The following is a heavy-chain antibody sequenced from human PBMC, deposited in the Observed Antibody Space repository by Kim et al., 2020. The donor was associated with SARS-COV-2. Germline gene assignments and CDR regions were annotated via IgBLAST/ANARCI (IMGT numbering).Heavy chain of an antibody. V-gene: IGHV4-39*01. Sequence: LKGRVTISVDTSKNQFSLRLSSVTAADTAVYYCARRGITMVRGVRSHFDYWGQGTLVTVSS. CDR3: ARRGITMVRGVRSHFDY. J-gene: IGHJ4*02. D-gene: IGHD3-10*01.